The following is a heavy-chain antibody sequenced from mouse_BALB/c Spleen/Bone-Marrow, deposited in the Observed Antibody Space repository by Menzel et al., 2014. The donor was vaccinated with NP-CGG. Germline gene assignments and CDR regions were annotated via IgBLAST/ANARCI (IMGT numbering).Heavy chain of an antibody. V-gene: IGHV1S29*02. CDR1: GYTLTDYN. CDR2: IYPYNGVT. J-gene: IGHJ3*01. D-gene: IGHD2-2*01. Sequence: EVQLQQSGPELLKPGASVKISCKASGYTLTDYNMHWVKQSHGKSLEWIGYIYPYNGVTAYNQKFKSKATLTVDNSSSTAYMEFRSLTSEDSAVYYCARIYYGYEFTYWGQGTLVTVSA. CDR3: ARIYYGYEFTY.